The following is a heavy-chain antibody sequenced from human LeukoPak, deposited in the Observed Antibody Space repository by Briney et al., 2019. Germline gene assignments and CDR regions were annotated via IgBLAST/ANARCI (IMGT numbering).Heavy chain of an antibody. Sequence: ASVKVSCKASGYIFTSYYMYWVRQAPGQGLEWMGIINPSGGSIRYAQKFQGRVTMTRDTSTSTVYMELSSLRSDDTAVYYCARCYYDSSGYYSHDAFDIWGQGTMVTVSS. CDR1: GYIFTSYY. CDR2: INPSGGSI. D-gene: IGHD3-22*01. V-gene: IGHV1-46*01. J-gene: IGHJ3*02. CDR3: ARCYYDSSGYYSHDAFDI.